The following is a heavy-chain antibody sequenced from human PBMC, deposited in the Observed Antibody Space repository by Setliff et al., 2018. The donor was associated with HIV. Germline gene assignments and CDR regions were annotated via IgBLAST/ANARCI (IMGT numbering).Heavy chain of an antibody. CDR3: AKLALEMSTIGSSFDY. CDR1: GGTFSNYA. V-gene: IGHV1-69*10. CDR2: IIPIVGIP. D-gene: IGHD5-12*01. J-gene: IGHJ4*02. Sequence: SVKVSCKASGGTFSNYAINWVRQAPGQGLEWMGGIIPIVGIPNYAQKFQGRVTITADQSTNTAYLELSGLRSEDTALYYCAKLALEMSTIGSSFDYWGQGTLVTVSS.